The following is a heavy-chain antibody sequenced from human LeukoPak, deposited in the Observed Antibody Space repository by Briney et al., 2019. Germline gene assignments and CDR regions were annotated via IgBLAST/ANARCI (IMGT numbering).Heavy chain of an antibody. D-gene: IGHD1-26*01. Sequence: SLKVSCKPSGCPFSSYAISWVRQAPGQGLEWTERIIPILEIANYAQKFQGRVTITADKSTSTTYMELSSLRSEDTAVYYCARGQETDRELLHFDYWGQGTLVTVSS. V-gene: IGHV1-69*10. J-gene: IGHJ4*02. CDR2: IIPILEIA. CDR1: GCPFSSYA. CDR3: ARGQETDRELLHFDY.